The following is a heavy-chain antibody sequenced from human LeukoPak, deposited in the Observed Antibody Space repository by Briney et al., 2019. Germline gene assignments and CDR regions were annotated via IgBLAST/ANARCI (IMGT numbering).Heavy chain of an antibody. D-gene: IGHD4-17*01. CDR1: GGSMSSHY. CDR3: ARDPTTVTKGLDI. V-gene: IGHV4-59*11. Sequence: SETLSLTCTVSGGSMSSHYWSWIRQPPGKGLEWIGYISYIGNTNYNPSLKSRVTISIDTSKNQFSLKLSSVTAADTAVYYCARDPTTVTKGLDIWGQGTMVTVSS. J-gene: IGHJ3*02. CDR2: ISYIGNT.